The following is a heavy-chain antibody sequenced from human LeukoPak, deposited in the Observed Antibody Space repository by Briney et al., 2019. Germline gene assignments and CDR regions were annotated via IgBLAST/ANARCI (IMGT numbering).Heavy chain of an antibody. Sequence: PGGSLRLSCAASGFTFSGYWMGWVRQAPGKGLEWVANIKQDGSEKSYVESVKGRFTISRDNAKNSLYLQMNNLRAEDTAVYYCASDLPGIAVVDFDYWGQGTLVTVSS. CDR2: IKQDGSEK. J-gene: IGHJ4*02. V-gene: IGHV3-7*01. CDR3: ASDLPGIAVVDFDY. D-gene: IGHD6-19*01. CDR1: GFTFSGYW.